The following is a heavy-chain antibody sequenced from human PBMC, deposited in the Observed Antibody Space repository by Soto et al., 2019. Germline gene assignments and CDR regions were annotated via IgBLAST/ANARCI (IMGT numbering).Heavy chain of an antibody. CDR3: ARAQPAVIYTVNYYYYYMDV. D-gene: IGHD4-17*01. Sequence: EVQLVESGGGLVQPGGSLRLSCAASGFTFSSYDMHWVRQATGKGLEWVSAIGTAGDTYYPGSVKGRFTISRENAKNSLYLKMNSLRAGDTAVYYCARAQPAVIYTVNYYYYYMDVWGKGTTVTVSS. J-gene: IGHJ6*03. V-gene: IGHV3-13*01. CDR2: IGTAGDT. CDR1: GFTFSSYD.